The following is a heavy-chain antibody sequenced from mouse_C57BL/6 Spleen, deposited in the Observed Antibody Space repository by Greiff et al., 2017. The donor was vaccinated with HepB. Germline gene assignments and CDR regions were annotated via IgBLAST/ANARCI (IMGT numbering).Heavy chain of an antibody. J-gene: IGHJ2*01. Sequence: QVQLKQSGAELVRPGASVKLSCKASGYTFTDYYINWVKQRPGQGLEWIARIYPGSGNTYYNEKFKGKATLTAEKSSSTAYMQLSSLTSEDSAVYFCARSPYYYGSPFDYWGQGTTLTVSS. CDR1: GYTFTDYY. D-gene: IGHD1-1*01. CDR3: ARSPYYYGSPFDY. V-gene: IGHV1-76*01. CDR2: IYPGSGNT.